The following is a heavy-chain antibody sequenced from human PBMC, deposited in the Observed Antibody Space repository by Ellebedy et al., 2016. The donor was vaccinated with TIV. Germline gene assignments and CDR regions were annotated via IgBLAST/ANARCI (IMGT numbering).Heavy chain of an antibody. D-gene: IGHD3-10*01. CDR2: MWSIGDNR. CDR1: GFAFNTYA. CDR3: AGDPPASGYALDV. J-gene: IGHJ6*02. Sequence: GESLKISCTASGFAFNTYAMHWVRQAPGKGLEWVAIMWSIGDNRYYTDSVKGRFTISRDDAKKTLFLQMDSLSADDTAVYYCAGDPPASGYALDVWGQGTTVTVSS. V-gene: IGHV3-33*01.